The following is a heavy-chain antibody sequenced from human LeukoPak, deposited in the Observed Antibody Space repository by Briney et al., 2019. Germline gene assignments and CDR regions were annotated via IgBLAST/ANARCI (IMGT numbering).Heavy chain of an antibody. V-gene: IGHV6-1*01. CDR3: ARGSVSRSNTYYFDY. CDR1: GDSVSTNSAT. J-gene: IGHJ4*02. Sequence: SQTLSLTCAISGDSVSTNSATWVWIRQSPSRGLEWLGRTYYRSKWSNDYAVSVKSRITINPDTSKNQFSLQLNSVTPEDTAVYYCARGSVSRSNTYYFDYWGQGTLVTVSS. D-gene: IGHD5/OR15-5a*01. CDR2: TYYRSKWSN.